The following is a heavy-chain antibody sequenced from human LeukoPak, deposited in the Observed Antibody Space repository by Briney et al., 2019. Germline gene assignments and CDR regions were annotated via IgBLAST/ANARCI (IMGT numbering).Heavy chain of an antibody. V-gene: IGHV4-39*07. CDR2: IYYSGST. D-gene: IGHD5-24*01. J-gene: IGHJ4*02. CDR1: GGSISSYY. CDR3: ARDRGDGYNNLDY. Sequence: SETLSLTCTVSGGSISSYYWGWIRQPPGKGLEWIGSIYYSGSTYYNPSLESRVTISVDTSKNQFSLNLTSVTAADTAVYFCARDRGDGYNNLDYWGQGTLVTVSS.